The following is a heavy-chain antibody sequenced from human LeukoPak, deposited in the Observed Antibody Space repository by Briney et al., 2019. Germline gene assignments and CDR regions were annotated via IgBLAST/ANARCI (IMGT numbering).Heavy chain of an antibody. J-gene: IGHJ4*02. CDR2: IKYDGSEQ. Sequence: PGGSPRLSCTSSGFIFSSHWMNWVRQAPGKGPEWVANIKYDGSEQYYVDSVKGRFSISRDNTKNLLYLQMNSLRVEDTAVYYCARDYGWSFANWGQGTLVTVSS. CDR3: ARDYGWSFAN. D-gene: IGHD3-10*01. V-gene: IGHV3-7*03. CDR1: GFIFSSHW.